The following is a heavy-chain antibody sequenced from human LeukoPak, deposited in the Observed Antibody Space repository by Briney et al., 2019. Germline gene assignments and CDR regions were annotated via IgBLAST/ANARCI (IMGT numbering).Heavy chain of an antibody. V-gene: IGHV4-4*07. CDR1: GGPISSYQ. CDR3: ANSIDFDYGDYYFDY. CDR2: IYTSGST. J-gene: IGHJ4*02. D-gene: IGHD4-17*01. Sequence: SETLSLTCTVSGGPISSYQWSWIRQPPGKGLEWIGRIYTSGSTNYNPSLKSRVTISLDTSKNQFSLKLSSVTAADTAVYYCANSIDFDYGDYYFDYWGQGALVTISS.